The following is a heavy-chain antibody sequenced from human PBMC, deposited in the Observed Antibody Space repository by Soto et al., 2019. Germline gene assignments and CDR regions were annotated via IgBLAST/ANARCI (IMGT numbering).Heavy chain of an antibody. D-gene: IGHD3-22*01. CDR1: GGSINSYY. J-gene: IGHJ4*02. CDR2: VSYSGST. CDR3: ARHFYDPSGYRHYLDY. Sequence: QVQLQESGPGLVKPSETLSLTCTVSGGSINSYYWSWVRQSPGKGLEWIGYVSYSGSTNYNPSLKSRVTISVDTSKSQFSLNLRSVTAADTDVYYCARHFYDPSGYRHYLDYWGKGSLVTLST. V-gene: IGHV4-59*01.